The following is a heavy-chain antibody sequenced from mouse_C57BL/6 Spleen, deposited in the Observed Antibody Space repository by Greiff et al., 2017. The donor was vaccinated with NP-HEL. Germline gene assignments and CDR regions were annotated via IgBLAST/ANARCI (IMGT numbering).Heavy chain of an antibody. Sequence: VQLQQSGPELVKPGASVKISCKASGYSFTGYYMNWVKQSPEKSLEWIGEINPSTGGTTYNQKFKAKATLTVDKSSSTAYMQLKSLTSEDSAVYYCARLGQRRMYYAMDYWGQGTSVTVSS. CDR3: ARLGQRRMYYAMDY. D-gene: IGHD3-2*02. CDR2: INPSTGGT. V-gene: IGHV1-42*01. CDR1: GYSFTGYY. J-gene: IGHJ4*01.